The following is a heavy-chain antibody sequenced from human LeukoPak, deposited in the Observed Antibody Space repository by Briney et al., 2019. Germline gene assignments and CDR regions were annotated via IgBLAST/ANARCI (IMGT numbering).Heavy chain of an antibody. CDR3: ARGPVVVVAATSLDY. J-gene: IGHJ4*02. CDR1: GYTFTSYY. D-gene: IGHD2-15*01. V-gene: IGHV1-46*01. CDR2: INPSGGST. Sequence: ASVKVSCKASGYTFTSYYMHWVRQAPGQGLEWMGIINPSGGSTSYAQKSQGRVTMTRDTSTSTVYMELSSLRSEDTAVYYCARGPVVVVAATSLDYWGQGTLVTVSS.